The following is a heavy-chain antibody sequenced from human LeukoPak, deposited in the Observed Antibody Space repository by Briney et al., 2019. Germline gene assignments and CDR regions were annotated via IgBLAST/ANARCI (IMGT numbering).Heavy chain of an antibody. D-gene: IGHD6-13*01. CDR1: RGSISSGSYS. Sequence: PSETLSLTCTVSRGSISSGSYSRSWIRQPAGKGLEWIGYIYYSVSTDYNPSLKSRVSISVDTSKDQFSLKLSSVTVADTAVYYRARALYRLGSSWYIDYWGQGTLVTVSS. CDR2: IYYSVST. J-gene: IGHJ4*02. CDR3: ARALYRLGSSWYIDY. V-gene: IGHV4-61*10.